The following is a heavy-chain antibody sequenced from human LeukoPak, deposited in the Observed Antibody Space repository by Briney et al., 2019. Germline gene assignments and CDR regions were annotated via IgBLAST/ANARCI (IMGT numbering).Heavy chain of an antibody. CDR3: AKVPWGAEMARWLQFPGPDY. CDR2: IRYDGSNK. Sequence: GGSLRLPCAASGFTFSSYGMHWVRQAPGKGLEWVAFIRYDGSNKYYADSVKGRFTISRDNSKNTLYLQMNSLRAEDTAVYYCAKVPWGAEMARWLQFPGPDYWGQGTLVTVSS. CDR1: GFTFSSYG. V-gene: IGHV3-30*02. J-gene: IGHJ4*02. D-gene: IGHD5-24*01.